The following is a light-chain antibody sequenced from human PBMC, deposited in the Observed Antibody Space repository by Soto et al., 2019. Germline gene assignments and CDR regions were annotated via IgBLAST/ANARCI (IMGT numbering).Light chain of an antibody. V-gene: IGKV3-15*01. Sequence: EIVMTQSPATLSVSPGERATLSCRASQSVSSDLAWYQQKPGQAPRLLIYDASTRATGIPVRFSGSGSGTEFTHTISSLQSEDFALYYCQQYNKWPPLTFGGGTKVEI. CDR1: QSVSSD. J-gene: IGKJ4*01. CDR3: QQYNKWPPLT. CDR2: DAS.